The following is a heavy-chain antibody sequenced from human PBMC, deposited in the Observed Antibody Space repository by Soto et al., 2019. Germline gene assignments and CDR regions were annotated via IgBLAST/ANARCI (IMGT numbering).Heavy chain of an antibody. CDR1: GFTVSSNY. CDR2: IDSGGNT. D-gene: IGHD3-10*01. CDR3: AREGGFYGSGSRGYYYYCAMDV. V-gene: IGHV3-66*01. Sequence: EVQLVESGGGLVQPGGSLRLSCAASGFTVSSNYMSWVRQAPGKGLEWVSVIDSGGNTYYADSVKGRFTISRDNSKNTLDLQMNSLRAEDTAVYYCAREGGFYGSGSRGYYYYCAMDVWGQGTTVTVSS. J-gene: IGHJ6*02.